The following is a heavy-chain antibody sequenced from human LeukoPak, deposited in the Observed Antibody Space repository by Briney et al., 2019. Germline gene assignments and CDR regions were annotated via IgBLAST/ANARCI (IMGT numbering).Heavy chain of an antibody. D-gene: IGHD3-9*01. CDR3: ARRNYDILTGYYVGY. CDR1: GYTFTSYD. V-gene: IGHV1-8*01. J-gene: IGHJ4*02. Sequence: ASVKVSCKASGYTFTSYDINWVRQATGQGLEWMGWMNPNSGNTGYAQKFQGRVTMTRNTSISTAYMELSSLRSEDTAVYYCARRNYDILTGYYVGYWGQGTLVTVSS. CDR2: MNPNSGNT.